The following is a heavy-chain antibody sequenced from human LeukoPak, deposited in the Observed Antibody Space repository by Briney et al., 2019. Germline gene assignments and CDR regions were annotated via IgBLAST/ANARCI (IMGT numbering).Heavy chain of an antibody. CDR1: GFTFSNYG. CDR3: ARENYYGSGCDF. V-gene: IGHV3-30*02. D-gene: IGHD3-10*01. CDR2: IYYHGNNK. Sequence: GGSLRLSCAASGFTFSNYGMHWVRQAPGKGLEWVAFIYYHGNNKNYADFVEGRFTISRDNSKNTLFLQMNSLRAEDTAVYYCARENYYGSGCDFWGQGSLVTVSS. J-gene: IGHJ4*02.